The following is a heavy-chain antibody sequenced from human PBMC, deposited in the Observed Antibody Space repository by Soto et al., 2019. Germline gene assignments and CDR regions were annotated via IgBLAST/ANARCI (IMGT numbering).Heavy chain of an antibody. D-gene: IGHD5-12*01. CDR1: GFTFSSYW. J-gene: IGHJ4*02. CDR2: INSDGSST. V-gene: IGHV3-74*01. Sequence: EVQLVESGGGLVQPGGSLRLSCAASGFTFSSYWMHWVRQAPGKGLVWVSRINSDGSSTSYADSVKGRFTISRDNAKNTLYLQMNSLRGEDTGVYYCARVGDGYNGVDYGGQETLVTVSS. CDR3: ARVGDGYNGVDY.